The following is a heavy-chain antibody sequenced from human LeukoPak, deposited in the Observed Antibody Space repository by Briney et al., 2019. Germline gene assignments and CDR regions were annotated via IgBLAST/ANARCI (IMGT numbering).Heavy chain of an antibody. CDR3: ARDPRAYSSSWYPSYYGMDV. V-gene: IGHV3-48*01. CDR2: ISSSSTI. CDR1: GFTFSSYS. D-gene: IGHD6-13*01. J-gene: IGHJ6*02. Sequence: PGGSLRLSCAASGFTFSSYSMNWVRQAPGKGLEWVSYISSSSTIYYADSVKGRFTISRDNAKNSLYLQMNSLRAEDKAVYYCARDPRAYSSSWYPSYYGMDVWGQGTTVTVSS.